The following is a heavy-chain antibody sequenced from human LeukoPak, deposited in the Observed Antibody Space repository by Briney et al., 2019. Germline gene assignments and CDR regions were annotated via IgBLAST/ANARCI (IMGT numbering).Heavy chain of an antibody. CDR2: INHSGST. CDR1: GGSFSGYY. J-gene: IGHJ5*01. V-gene: IGHV4-34*01. D-gene: IGHD6-13*01. CDR3: ASRIAAAGQGKWFDS. Sequence: SETLSLTCAVYGGSFSGYYWSWIRQPPGKGLEWIGEINHSGSTNYNPSLKSRVTISVDTSKNQFSLKLGSVTAADTAVYYCASRIAAAGQGKWFDSWGQGTLVTVSS.